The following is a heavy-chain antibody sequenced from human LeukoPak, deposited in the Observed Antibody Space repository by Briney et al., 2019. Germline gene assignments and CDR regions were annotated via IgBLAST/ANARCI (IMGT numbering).Heavy chain of an antibody. V-gene: IGHV4-39*01. Sequence: SETLSLTCTVSGGSISSSSYYWGWIRQPPGKALEWIGSIYYSGSTYYNPSLKSRVTISVDTSKNQFSLKLSSVTAADTAVYYCARQPQRGRHFDYWGQGTLVTVSS. J-gene: IGHJ4*02. CDR1: GGSISSSSYY. D-gene: IGHD2-2*01. CDR3: ARQPQRGRHFDY. CDR2: IYYSGST.